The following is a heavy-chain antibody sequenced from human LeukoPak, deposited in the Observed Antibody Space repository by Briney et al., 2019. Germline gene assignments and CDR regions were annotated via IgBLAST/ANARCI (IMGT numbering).Heavy chain of an antibody. CDR1: GFTFSTYA. J-gene: IGHJ4*02. V-gene: IGHV3-23*01. CDR2: ISGSGTRT. CDR3: AREPTAAGYVDY. D-gene: IGHD3-16*01. Sequence: GGSLRLSCAASGFTFSTYAMSWVRQGPGKGLEWVSAISGSGTRTYYADSVKGRFTVSRDNSKNTLYLQMNSLRAEDTATYYCAREPTAAGYVDYWGQGTLATVSS.